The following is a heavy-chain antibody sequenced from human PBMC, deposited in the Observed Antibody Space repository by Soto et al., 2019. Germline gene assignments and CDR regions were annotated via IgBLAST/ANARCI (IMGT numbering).Heavy chain of an antibody. CDR3: AKGARGGGAFEI. CDR1: GFTFSDHY. CDR2: TRNKANSYTT. Sequence: GGSLRLSCAASGFTFSDHYMDWVRQAPGKGLEWVGRTRNKANSYTTEYAASVKGRFTISRDDSKNSLYLQMNSLKTEEAAVDYGAKGARGGGAFEIGGQGTMVTVSS. D-gene: IGHD3-16*01. V-gene: IGHV3-72*01. J-gene: IGHJ3*02.